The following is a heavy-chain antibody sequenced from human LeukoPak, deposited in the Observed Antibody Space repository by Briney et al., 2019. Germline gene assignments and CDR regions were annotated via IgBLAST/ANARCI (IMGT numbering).Heavy chain of an antibody. CDR2: ISAYNGNT. CDR3: ATGGSSWPFDY. J-gene: IGHJ4*02. V-gene: IGHV1-18*01. CDR1: GSTFTTYG. Sequence: GASVKVSCKASGSTFTTYGISWVRQAPGQGLEWLGWISAYNGNTNYAQNLQGRVTVTTDTSTSTAYMELRSLRSDDTAVYYCATGGSSWPFDYWGQGTLVTVSS. D-gene: IGHD6-13*01.